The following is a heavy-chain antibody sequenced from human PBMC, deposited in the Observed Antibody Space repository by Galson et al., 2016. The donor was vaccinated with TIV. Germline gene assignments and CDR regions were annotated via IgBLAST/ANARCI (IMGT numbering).Heavy chain of an antibody. CDR1: GFIFSKAD. D-gene: IGHD1-7*01. Sequence: SLRLSCAASGFIFSKADMHWVRQVKGKGLEWVASAGLRDDTYYAESMRGRFTIFRVNAQNSVYLQMNNLRVEDAAMYYCAKGLKGTPGIDYNMDVWGQGTTVTVSS. J-gene: IGHJ6*02. CDR3: AKGLKGTPGIDYNMDV. CDR2: AGLRDDT. V-gene: IGHV3-13*01.